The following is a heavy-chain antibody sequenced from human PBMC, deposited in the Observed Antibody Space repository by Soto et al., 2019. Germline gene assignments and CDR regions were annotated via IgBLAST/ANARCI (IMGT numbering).Heavy chain of an antibody. J-gene: IGHJ6*01. CDR2: IIPIFGTA. D-gene: IGHD3-9*01. V-gene: IGHV1-69*01. CDR3: ARGHRYFDWLLHYYGMDV. CDR1: GGTFSSYA. Sequence: QVQLVQSGAEVKKPGSSVKVSCKASGGTFSSYAISWVRQAPGQGLEWMGGIIPIFGTANYAQKFQGRVTITADESTSRAYMELSSVRSEDMAVYYGARGHRYFDWLLHYYGMDVWGQGTTVTVSS.